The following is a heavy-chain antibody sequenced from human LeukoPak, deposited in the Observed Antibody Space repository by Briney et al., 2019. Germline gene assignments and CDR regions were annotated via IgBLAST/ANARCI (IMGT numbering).Heavy chain of an antibody. J-gene: IGHJ5*02. CDR1: GFTFRTYS. V-gene: IGHV3-48*02. Sequence: PGGSLRLSCAASGFTFRTYSMNWVRQPPGMGLEWVSYISHGSSTIYYADAVKGRFTISRDNGKNSLCLQMNSLRDEDTAVYYCARGRIDMIRGEGSLFDAWGQGTLVTVFS. CDR2: ISHGSSTI. D-gene: IGHD3-10*01. CDR3: ARGRIDMIRGEGSLFDA.